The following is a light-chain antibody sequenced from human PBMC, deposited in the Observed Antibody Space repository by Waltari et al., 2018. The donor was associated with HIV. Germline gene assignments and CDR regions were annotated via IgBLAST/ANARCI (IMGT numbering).Light chain of an antibody. CDR3: MIWHSSFVV. Sequence: QAVLTQPSSLSASPGASASLTCPLRSGINVGTSRKYWYEQRPGSPPQYLLRYKSESDKQQGSGVPSRFFGSKDASANAGILLISGLQSEDEADYYCMIWHSSFVVFGGGTKLTVL. CDR1: SGINVGTSR. V-gene: IGLV5-45*02. CDR2: YKSESDK. J-gene: IGLJ2*01.